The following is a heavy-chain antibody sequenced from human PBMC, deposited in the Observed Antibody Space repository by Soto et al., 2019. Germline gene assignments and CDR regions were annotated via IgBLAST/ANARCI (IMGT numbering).Heavy chain of an antibody. Sequence: SETLSLTCSVSGDTISSYYWSWIRQPPGKGLEWIGYIYYSGSTNYNPSFKSRVTISVDTPKNQFSLKLTSVTAADTAVYYCARGVATIGPWGQGTLVTVSS. V-gene: IGHV4-59*01. CDR1: GDTISSYY. CDR2: IYYSGST. D-gene: IGHD5-12*01. CDR3: ARGVATIGP. J-gene: IGHJ5*02.